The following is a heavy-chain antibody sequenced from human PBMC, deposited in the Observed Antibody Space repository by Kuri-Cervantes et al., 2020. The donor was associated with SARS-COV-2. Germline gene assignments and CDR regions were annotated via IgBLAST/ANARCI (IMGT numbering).Heavy chain of an antibody. CDR3: ARESPLLDAFDI. J-gene: IGHJ3*02. CDR2: ISYDGSNK. CDR1: GLTFSSYA. Sequence: GESLKISCAASGLTFSSYAMHWVRQAPGKGLEWVAVISYDGSNKYYADSVKGRFTISRDNSKNTLYLQMNSLRAEDTAVYYCARESPLLDAFDIWGQGTMVTVSS. V-gene: IGHV3-30-3*01.